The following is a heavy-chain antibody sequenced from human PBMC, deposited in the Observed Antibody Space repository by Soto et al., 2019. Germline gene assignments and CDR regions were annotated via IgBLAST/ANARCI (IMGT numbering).Heavy chain of an antibody. V-gene: IGHV4-61*02. CDR3: ARYRAGQLDF. Sequence: SETLSLTCTVSGDSISSSSYFWSWIRQPAGKGLEWIGRIYSSGSANYNPSLQSRVTMSVDTSKNQFSLNLYSLTAADTAMYYCARYRAGQLDFWGHGTLVTVS. J-gene: IGHJ4*03. CDR2: IYSSGSA. CDR1: GDSISSSSYF.